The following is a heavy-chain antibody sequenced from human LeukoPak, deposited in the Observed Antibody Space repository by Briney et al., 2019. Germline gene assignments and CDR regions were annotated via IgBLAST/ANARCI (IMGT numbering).Heavy chain of an antibody. CDR1: GFTFSSYW. Sequence: GGSLRLSCAASGFTFSSYWMIWVRQAPGKGLEWVGNIQQDGSGKEYVDAVKGRFTISRENAKNSLYLQMDSLGAEDTAVYYCARVPSGMAAAGHQFDYWGQGTLVTVSS. V-gene: IGHV3-7*01. CDR2: IQQDGSGK. J-gene: IGHJ4*02. CDR3: ARVPSGMAAAGHQFDY. D-gene: IGHD6-13*01.